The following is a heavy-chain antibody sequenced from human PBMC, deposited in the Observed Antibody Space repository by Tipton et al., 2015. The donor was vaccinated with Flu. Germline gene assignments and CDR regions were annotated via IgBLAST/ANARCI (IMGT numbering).Heavy chain of an antibody. V-gene: IGHV3-23*01. D-gene: IGHD6-19*01. J-gene: IGHJ4*02. CDR1: GFTFSNYA. CDR3: AKVIPELVAGLDY. Sequence: GSLRLSCAASGFTFSNYAMSWVRQAPGKGLEWVSAISGGGGSTYFADSVKGRFTISRDNSKNTLVLQMNSLRAEDTAVYYCAKVIPELVAGLDYWGQGTLVTVSS. CDR2: ISGGGGST.